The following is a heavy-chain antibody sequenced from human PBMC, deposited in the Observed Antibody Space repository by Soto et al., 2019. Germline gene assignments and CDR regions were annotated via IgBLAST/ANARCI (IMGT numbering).Heavy chain of an antibody. V-gene: IGHV3-7*01. Sequence: EVQLVESGGGLVQPGGSLRLSCAASGFTFSTCWKMWVRQAPGKGLEWVANINQDGSERYYVDSVKGRFTISRDNAKNSLYLQMNSLRAEDTAVYYCVKDNRGSYWGQGTLVTVSS. D-gene: IGHD3-10*01. CDR1: GFTFSTCW. CDR2: INQDGSER. CDR3: VKDNRGSY. J-gene: IGHJ4*02.